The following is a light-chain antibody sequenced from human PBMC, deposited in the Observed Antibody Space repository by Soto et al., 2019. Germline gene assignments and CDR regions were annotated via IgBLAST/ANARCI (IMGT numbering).Light chain of an antibody. CDR2: EVS. CDR1: SSDVGSYNY. CDR3: SSYTRSDTFPYV. Sequence: QSALTQPASVSGFPGQSITISCTGTSSDVGSYNYVSWYQQHPGKAPKLMIYEVSNRPSGVSNRFSGSKSGNTASLTISGLQAEDEADYSCSSYTRSDTFPYVFGTGTKLTVL. J-gene: IGLJ1*01. V-gene: IGLV2-14*01.